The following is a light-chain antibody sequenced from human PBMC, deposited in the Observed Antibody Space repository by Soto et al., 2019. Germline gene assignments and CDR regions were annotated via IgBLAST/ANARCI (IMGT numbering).Light chain of an antibody. J-gene: IGKJ5*01. CDR3: QQYDSNRPIT. Sequence: PESLXASSGRSGTIICKSSKSALSSSNNKNYLAWYQQKPGKTPXLXXXWASTRESGVPDRFSGSGSGTDFTLTISRLKAEDVEGYYCQQYDSNRPITFGQGTRLEI. CDR1: KSALSSSNNKNY. V-gene: IGKV4-1*01. CDR2: WAS.